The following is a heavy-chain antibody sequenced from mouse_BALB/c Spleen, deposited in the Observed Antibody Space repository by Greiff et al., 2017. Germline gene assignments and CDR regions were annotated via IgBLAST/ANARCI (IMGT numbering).Heavy chain of an antibody. Sequence: EVQLQQSGGGLVQPGGSMKLSCVASGFTFSNYWMNWVRQSPEKGLEWVAEIRLKSNNYATHYAESVKGRFTISRDDSKSSVYLQMNNLRAEDTGIYYCTRLEDYYGSSYVAWFAYWGQGTLVTVSA. CDR1: GFTFSNYW. CDR2: IRLKSNNYAT. J-gene: IGHJ3*01. D-gene: IGHD1-1*01. V-gene: IGHV6-6*02. CDR3: TRLEDYYGSSYVAWFAY.